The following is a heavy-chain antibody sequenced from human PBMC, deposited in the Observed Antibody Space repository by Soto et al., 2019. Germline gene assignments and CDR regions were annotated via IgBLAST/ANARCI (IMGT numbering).Heavy chain of an antibody. CDR1: GFTFSSYA. Sequence: GSLRLSCAASGFTFSSYAMHWVRQAPGKGLEWVAVISYDGSNKYYADSVKGRFTISRDNSKNTLYLQMNSLRAEDTAVYYCAREYVWGSYRYFPDVWGQGTTVTVSS. V-gene: IGHV3-30-3*01. CDR2: ISYDGSNK. D-gene: IGHD3-16*02. CDR3: AREYVWGSYRYFPDV. J-gene: IGHJ6*02.